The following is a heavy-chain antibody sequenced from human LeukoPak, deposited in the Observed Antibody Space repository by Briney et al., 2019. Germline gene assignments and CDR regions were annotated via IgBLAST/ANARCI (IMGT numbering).Heavy chain of an antibody. V-gene: IGHV3-33*03. J-gene: IGHJ4*02. D-gene: IGHD2/OR15-2a*01. CDR3: VSFYETY. Sequence: PGGSLRLSCAASGFSFSTYGMHWVRQAPGKGLEWVAVAYGDGNNQYYADSVKGRFTISKDNAKSTVYLQMNSLRAEDTAVYYCVSFYETYWGRGTLVTVSS. CDR1: GFSFSTYG. CDR2: AYGDGNNQ.